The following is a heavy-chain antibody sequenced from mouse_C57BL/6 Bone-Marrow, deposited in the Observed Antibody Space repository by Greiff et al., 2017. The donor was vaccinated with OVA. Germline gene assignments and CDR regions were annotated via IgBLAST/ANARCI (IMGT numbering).Heavy chain of an antibody. J-gene: IGHJ1*03. Sequence: QVQLQQSGAELARPGASVKLSCKASGYTFTSYGISWVKQRTGQGLEWIGEIYPRSGNTYYNEKFKGKATLTADKSSSTAYMELRSLTSEDSAVYFCAIIYYGNYVPYWYFDVWGTGTTVTVSS. CDR3: AIIYYGNYVPYWYFDV. V-gene: IGHV1-81*01. CDR1: GYTFTSYG. D-gene: IGHD2-1*01. CDR2: IYPRSGNT.